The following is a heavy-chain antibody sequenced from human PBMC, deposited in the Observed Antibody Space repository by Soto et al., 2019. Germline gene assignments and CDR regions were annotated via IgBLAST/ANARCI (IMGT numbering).Heavy chain of an antibody. Sequence: GGSLRLSCAASGFTFSNYAMSWVRQAPGKGLEWVSGIGGSGSNTYYADSVKGRFTISRDNSKNTLFLQMNSLRAEDTAEYYCARVVRYFDTPYGMDVWGQGTTVTASS. D-gene: IGHD3-9*01. CDR3: ARVVRYFDTPYGMDV. CDR1: GFTFSNYA. CDR2: IGGSGSNT. V-gene: IGHV3-23*01. J-gene: IGHJ6*02.